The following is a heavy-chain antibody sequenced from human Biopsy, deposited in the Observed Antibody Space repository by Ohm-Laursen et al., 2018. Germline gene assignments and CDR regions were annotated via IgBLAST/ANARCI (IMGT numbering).Heavy chain of an antibody. CDR1: GESFNGYY. CDR2: INHSGRT. J-gene: IGHJ6*02. V-gene: IGHV4-34*01. D-gene: IGHD3-22*01. CDR3: VRGVDYYDPYHYYALDV. Sequence: SDTLSLTCAVYGESFNGYYWSWIRQTPGKGLEWIGEINHSGRTNYNPSLKSRVTISGDTSKNQFSLKVRSVTAADTAVYYCVRGVDYYDPYHYYALDVWGQGTTVTVSS.